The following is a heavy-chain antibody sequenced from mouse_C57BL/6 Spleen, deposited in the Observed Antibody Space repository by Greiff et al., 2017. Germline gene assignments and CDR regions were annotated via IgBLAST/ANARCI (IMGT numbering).Heavy chain of an antibody. Sequence: EVKLMESGPGLVKPSQSLSLTCSVTGYSITSGYYWNWIRQFPGNKLEWMGYISYDGSNNYNPSLKNRISITRDTSKNQFFLKLNSVTTEDTATYYCAREMVTTRYFDYWGQGTTLTVSS. CDR2: ISYDGSN. CDR1: GYSITSGYY. J-gene: IGHJ2*01. V-gene: IGHV3-6*01. D-gene: IGHD2-2*01. CDR3: AREMVTTRYFDY.